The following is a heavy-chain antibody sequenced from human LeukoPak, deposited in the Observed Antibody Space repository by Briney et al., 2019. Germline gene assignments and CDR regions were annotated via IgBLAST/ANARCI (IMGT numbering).Heavy chain of an antibody. CDR2: ISYDGSNK. Sequence: GGSLRLSCAASGFTFSSYGMHWVRQAPGKGLEWVAVISYDGSNKYYADSVKGRFTISRDNSKNTLYLQMNSLRAEDTAVYYCAKDPTGSYGSGSYNYMDVWGKGTPVTVSS. J-gene: IGHJ6*03. CDR3: AKDPTGSYGSGSYNYMDV. V-gene: IGHV3-30*18. D-gene: IGHD3-10*01. CDR1: GFTFSSYG.